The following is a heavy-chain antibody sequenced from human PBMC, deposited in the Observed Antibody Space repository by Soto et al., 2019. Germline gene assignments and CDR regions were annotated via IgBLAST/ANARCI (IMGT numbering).Heavy chain of an antibody. CDR3: ARVAASSLFDY. CDR2: IHYSGST. J-gene: IGHJ4*02. CDR1: GGSISSYH. D-gene: IGHD6-6*01. V-gene: IGHV4-59*01. Sequence: QVPLQESGPGLVKPSETLSLTCTVSGGSISSYHWSWIRQPPGKGLEWIAYIHYSGSTNYNPSLQRRVTITVDTSKNQFSLKLTSVTAADTAVYYCARVAASSLFDYWGQGTLVTVSS.